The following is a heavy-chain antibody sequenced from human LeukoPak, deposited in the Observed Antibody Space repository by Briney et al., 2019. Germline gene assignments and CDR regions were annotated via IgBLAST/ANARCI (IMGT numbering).Heavy chain of an antibody. CDR2: IIPIFGTA. Sequence: SVKVSCKASGGTFSSYAISWVRQAPGQGLEWMGGIIPIFGTANYAQKFQGRVTITVDESTSTAYMELSSLRSEDTAVYYCARVGPVDGYNSGYYYGMDVWGQGTTVTVSS. CDR1: GGTFSSYA. V-gene: IGHV1-69*13. D-gene: IGHD5-24*01. J-gene: IGHJ6*02. CDR3: ARVGPVDGYNSGYYYGMDV.